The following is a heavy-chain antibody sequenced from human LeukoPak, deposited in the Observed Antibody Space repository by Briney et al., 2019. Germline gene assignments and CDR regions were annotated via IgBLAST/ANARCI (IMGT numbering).Heavy chain of an antibody. Sequence: ASVKVSCKASGYTFTGYYMHWVRQAPGQGLEWIGWINPNSGGTNYAQKFQGRVTMTRDTSISTAYMELSRLRSDDTAVYYCARDRDSGSLTYFDYWGQGTLVTVSS. D-gene: IGHD1-26*01. V-gene: IGHV1-2*02. CDR1: GYTFTGYY. CDR2: INPNSGGT. J-gene: IGHJ4*02. CDR3: ARDRDSGSLTYFDY.